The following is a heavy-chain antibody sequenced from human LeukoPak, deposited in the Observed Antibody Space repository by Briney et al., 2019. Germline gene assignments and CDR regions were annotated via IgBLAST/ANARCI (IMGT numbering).Heavy chain of an antibody. Sequence: GGSLRLSCAASGFTFSDYYMSWIRQAPGKGLEWVSYISSSGSTIYYADSVKGRFTISRDNAKNSLYLQMNSLRVEDTAVYYCASRIVGTPDYFDYWGQGTLVTVSS. CDR3: ASRIVGTPDYFDY. J-gene: IGHJ4*02. V-gene: IGHV3-11*04. D-gene: IGHD1-26*01. CDR2: ISSSGSTI. CDR1: GFTFSDYY.